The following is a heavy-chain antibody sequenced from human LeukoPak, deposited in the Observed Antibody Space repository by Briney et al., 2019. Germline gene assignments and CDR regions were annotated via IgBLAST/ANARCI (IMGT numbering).Heavy chain of an antibody. CDR2: ISGSGGGT. CDR3: ASYIVGATTPFDY. Sequence: PGGSLRLSCAASGFTFSSYAMSWVRQAPGKGLEWVSAISGSGGGTYYADSVKGRFTISRDNSKNTLYLQMNSLRAEDTAVYYCASYIVGATTPFDYWGQGTLVTVSS. V-gene: IGHV3-23*01. CDR1: GFTFSSYA. J-gene: IGHJ4*02. D-gene: IGHD1-26*01.